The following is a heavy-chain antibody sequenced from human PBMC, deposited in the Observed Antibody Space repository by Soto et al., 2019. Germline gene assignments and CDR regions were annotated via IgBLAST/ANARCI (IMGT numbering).Heavy chain of an antibody. J-gene: IGHJ5*02. CDR3: AHTKDSSGFLTS. Sequence: SGPTLVNPTQTLTLTCSFSGFSLTTGVGVGWIRQPPGETLEWLALIHWNDDKRYSPYLKSRLTITKDTSKTQVVLTLTNLDPLDTGTYFCAHTKDSSGFLTSWGQGILVTVSS. V-gene: IGHV2-5*01. CDR2: IHWNDDK. CDR1: GFSLTTGVG. D-gene: IGHD3-22*01.